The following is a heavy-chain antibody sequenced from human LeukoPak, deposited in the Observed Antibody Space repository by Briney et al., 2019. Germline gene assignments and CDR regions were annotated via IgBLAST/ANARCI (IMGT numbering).Heavy chain of an antibody. J-gene: IGHJ4*02. Sequence: PSETLSLTCTVSGGSISSGGYYWSWIRQHPGKGLEWIGYIYYSGSTYYNPSLKSRVTISVDKSKNQFSLKLSSVTAADTAVYYCARGRGHDYGGNESELYPINLYYFDYWGQGTLVTVSS. CDR2: IYYSGST. V-gene: IGHV4-31*03. CDR3: ARGRGHDYGGNESELYPINLYYFDY. CDR1: GGSISSGGYY. D-gene: IGHD4-23*01.